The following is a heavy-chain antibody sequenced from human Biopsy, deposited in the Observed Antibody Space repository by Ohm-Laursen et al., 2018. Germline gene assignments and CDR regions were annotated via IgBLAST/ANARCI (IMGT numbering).Heavy chain of an antibody. CDR3: ARLSRLDDYWNDDPPDAFDV. CDR1: GGSISDDY. D-gene: IGHD3-3*01. CDR2: ISSGGRA. V-gene: IGHV4-59*01. J-gene: IGHJ3*01. Sequence: TLSLTCTVSGGSISDDYWNWIRQPPGKGLQVIGYISSGGRAKYNPSLKSRLTISLDTSKNQLSLKLSSVTAADTAVFFCARLSRLDDYWNDDPPDAFDVWGQGKMVTVSS.